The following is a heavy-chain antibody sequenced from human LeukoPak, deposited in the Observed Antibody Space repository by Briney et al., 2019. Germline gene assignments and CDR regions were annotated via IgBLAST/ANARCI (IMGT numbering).Heavy chain of an antibody. D-gene: IGHD2-2*01. Sequence: GKSLRLSCAASGFTFNNYGMHWVRKAPGKGLEWVAVISYDGRNKHYPDSVKGRFTISRDISTDTLWLQMDSLRTEDTAVYYCAKGPLRGTAAAIDYWGQGTLVTVSS. J-gene: IGHJ4*02. CDR2: ISYDGRNK. V-gene: IGHV3-30*18. CDR1: GFTFNNYG. CDR3: AKGPLRGTAAAIDY.